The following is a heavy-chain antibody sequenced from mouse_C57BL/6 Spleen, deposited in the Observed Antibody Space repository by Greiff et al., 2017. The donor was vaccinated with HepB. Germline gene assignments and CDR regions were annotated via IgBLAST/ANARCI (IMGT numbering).Heavy chain of an antibody. CDR1: GYTFTSYW. Sequence: QVQLQQPGAELVMPGASVKLSCKASGYTFTSYWMHWVKQRPGQGLEWIGEIDPSDSYTNYNQKFKGKSTLTVDKSSSTAYMQLSSLTSEDSAVYYCARWISPYAMDYWGQGTSVTVSS. J-gene: IGHJ4*01. V-gene: IGHV1-69*01. CDR2: IDPSDSYT. CDR3: ARWISPYAMDY.